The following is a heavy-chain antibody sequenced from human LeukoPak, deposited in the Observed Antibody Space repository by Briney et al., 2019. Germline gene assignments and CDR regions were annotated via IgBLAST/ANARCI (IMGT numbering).Heavy chain of an antibody. CDR2: IRSKAYGGTT. V-gene: IGHV3-49*04. CDR3: TREIKKDILTGYFDY. CDR1: GFTFGDYA. D-gene: IGHD3-9*01. J-gene: IGHJ4*02. Sequence: GGSLRLSCTASGFTFGDYAMSWVRQAPGKGLEWVGFIRSKAYGGTTEYAASVKGRFAISRDDSKSIAYLQMNSLKTEDTAVYYCTREIKKDILTGYFDYWGQGTLVTVSS.